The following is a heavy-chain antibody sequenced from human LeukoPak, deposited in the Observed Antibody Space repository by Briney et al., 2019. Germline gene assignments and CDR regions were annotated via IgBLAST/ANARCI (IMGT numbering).Heavy chain of an antibody. V-gene: IGHV4-39*01. CDR1: GGSISSSSYY. CDR2: IYYSGST. CDR3: ARHGSRVVPATLDY. Sequence: PSETLSLTCTVSGGSISSSSYYWGWIRQPPGKGLEWIGSIYYSGSTYYNPSLKSRVTISVDTSKNQFSLKLSSVTAADTAVYYCARHGSRVVPATLDYWGQGTLVTVSS. J-gene: IGHJ4*02. D-gene: IGHD2-2*01.